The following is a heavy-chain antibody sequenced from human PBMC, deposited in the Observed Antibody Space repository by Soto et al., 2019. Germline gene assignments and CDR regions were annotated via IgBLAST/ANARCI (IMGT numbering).Heavy chain of an antibody. CDR3: ARHYPIAECYGAREHEY. V-gene: IGHV4-34*01. Sequence: ETLSLTCAVHGGSFSGYYWSWIRQPTGKGLEWIGEINHSGSTNYNPSLKSRVTISVDTSKNQFSLKLSSVTAADTAVYYCARHYPIAECYGAREHEYWGHGSLVTVSS. D-gene: IGHD4-17*01. J-gene: IGHJ4*01. CDR1: GGSFSGYY. CDR2: INHSGST.